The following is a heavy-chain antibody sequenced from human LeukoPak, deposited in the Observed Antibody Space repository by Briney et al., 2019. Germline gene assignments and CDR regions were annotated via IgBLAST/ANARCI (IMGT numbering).Heavy chain of an antibody. CDR3: ARSYVPFAFDI. Sequence: SVTVSCKASGGTFNSYAINWVRQAPGQGLEWMGRIFPIFGTANYAQKFQGRVTVTTDESTNTAYMELSSLRPEDTAMYYCARSYVPFAFDIWGQGTMVTVSS. J-gene: IGHJ3*02. CDR1: GGTFNSYA. V-gene: IGHV1-69*05. D-gene: IGHD1-26*01. CDR2: IFPIFGTA.